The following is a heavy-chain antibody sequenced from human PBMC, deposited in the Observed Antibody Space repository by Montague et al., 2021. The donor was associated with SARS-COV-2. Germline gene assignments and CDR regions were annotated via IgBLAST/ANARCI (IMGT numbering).Heavy chain of an antibody. D-gene: IGHD3-22*01. CDR2: IKQDGSGK. J-gene: IGHJ6*02. CDR3: ARDSFFVGDSSADYYYGMDV. V-gene: IGHV3-7*01. Sequence: SLSLSCSASGFTFSSYWMSWVRQAPGKGLEWVANIKQDGSGKYYVDSVKGRFTISRDNAKNSLYLQMNSLRAEDTAVYYCARDSFFVGDSSADYYYGMDVWGQGTTVTVSS. CDR1: GFTFSSYW.